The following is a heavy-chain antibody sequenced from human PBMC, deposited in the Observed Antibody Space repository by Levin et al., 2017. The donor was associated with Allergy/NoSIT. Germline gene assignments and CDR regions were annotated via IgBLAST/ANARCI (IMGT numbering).Heavy chain of an antibody. CDR3: AREGGGGAMNF. J-gene: IGHJ4*02. V-gene: IGHV5-51*01. CDR2: IYPGDSDT. Sequence: GESLKISCQGSGYTFTSYWLAWVRHVPGKGLEWLGIIYPGDSDTIYSPSFQGHVTISADRSTNTAYLQWGSLKASDTAMYFCAREGGGGAMNFWGQGTLVTVSS. D-gene: IGHD1-26*01. CDR1: GYTFTSYW.